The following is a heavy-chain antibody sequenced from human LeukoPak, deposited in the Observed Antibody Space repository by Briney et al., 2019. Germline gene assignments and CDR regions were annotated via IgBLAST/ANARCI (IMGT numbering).Heavy chain of an antibody. CDR3: AKDGYPSGQYYMDV. V-gene: IGHV3-30*18. CDR1: GFTFSSYG. Sequence: PGGSLRLSCVASGFTFSSYGMHWVRQAPGKGLEWVAVISYHGSNKNYADSVKGRFTISRDNSKNILYLQMNSLRAEDTAVYYCAKDGYPSGQYYMDVWGKGTTVTISS. CDR2: ISYHGSNK. J-gene: IGHJ6*03. D-gene: IGHD3-10*01.